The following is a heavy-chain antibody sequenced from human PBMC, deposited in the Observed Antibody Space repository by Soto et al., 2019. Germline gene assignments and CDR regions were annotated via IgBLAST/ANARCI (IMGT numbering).Heavy chain of an antibody. J-gene: IGHJ4*02. CDR2: IWYDGSNK. D-gene: IGHD4-17*01. CDR3: ARGIDYRDYAVDY. CDR1: GFTFSSYG. V-gene: IGHV3-33*01. Sequence: QVQVVESGGGVVQPGRSLRLSCAASGFTFSSYGMHWVRQAPGKGLEWVAVIWYDGSNKYYGDSVKGRFTISRDNSKNTVYLQMNSLRAEDTGVYYCARGIDYRDYAVDYWGKGILVTVSS.